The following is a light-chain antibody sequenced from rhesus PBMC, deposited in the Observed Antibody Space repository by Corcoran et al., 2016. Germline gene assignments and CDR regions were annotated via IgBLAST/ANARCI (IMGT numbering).Light chain of an antibody. CDR2: TAS. V-gene: IGKV1-22*01. Sequence: DIQMTQSPSSLSVSVGDTVTITCRASQGISSWLAWFQRKPGKAPNLLIYTASRLQSGVPSRFSGDGSGTVFTLTISSLQSEDFATYYWQQYSSRPRTFGQGTKVKIK. J-gene: IGKJ1*01. CDR3: QQYSSRPRT. CDR1: QGISSW.